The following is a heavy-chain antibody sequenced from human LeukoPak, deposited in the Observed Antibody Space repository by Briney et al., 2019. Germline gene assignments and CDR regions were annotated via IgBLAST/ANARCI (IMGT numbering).Heavy chain of an antibody. CDR3: ARHESWGGYISSWYYYYYGMDV. Sequence: GESLKISCKASGYSFTSYRISWVRQMPGKGLEWMRIICLGVSDTRYRPSFQGQVTISAGKSISTAYLQRSSLKASDTAMYYWARHESWGGYISSWYYYYYGMDVWGQGTTVTVSS. CDR2: ICLGVSDT. CDR1: GYSFTSYR. D-gene: IGHD6-13*01. J-gene: IGHJ6*02. V-gene: IGHV5-51*01.